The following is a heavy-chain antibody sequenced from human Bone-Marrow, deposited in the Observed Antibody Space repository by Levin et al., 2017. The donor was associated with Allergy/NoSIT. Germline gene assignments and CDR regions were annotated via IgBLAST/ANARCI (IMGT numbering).Heavy chain of an antibody. Sequence: GSLRLSCAVYGGSFSGYYWSWIRQTPGKGLEWIGEINHSGSNKYNPSLKSRVTISPDTSTNQFSLSLSSVTAADTAVYYCATYSYDFVRGTYRLPLIWGQGTKVTVSS. CDR2: INHSGSN. CDR3: ATYSYDFVRGTYRLPLI. V-gene: IGHV4-34*01. CDR1: GGSFSGYY. D-gene: IGHD3-16*02. J-gene: IGHJ3*02.